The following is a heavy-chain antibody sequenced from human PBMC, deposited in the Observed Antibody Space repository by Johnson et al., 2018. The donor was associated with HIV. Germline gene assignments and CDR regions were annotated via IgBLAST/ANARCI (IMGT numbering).Heavy chain of an antibody. CDR3: VKDGGITMVQGANPHAFDI. V-gene: IGHV3-30*18. Sequence: QVQLVESGGGVVQPGRSLRLSCAASGFTFSSYGMHWVRQAPGKGLEWVAVISYDGSNRYYADSVKGRFTIPRDNSKNTLYLQMYSRGAEDTAVYYCVKDGGITMVQGANPHAFDIWGQGTMVTVSS. CDR1: GFTFSSYG. CDR2: ISYDGSNR. J-gene: IGHJ3*02. D-gene: IGHD3-10*01.